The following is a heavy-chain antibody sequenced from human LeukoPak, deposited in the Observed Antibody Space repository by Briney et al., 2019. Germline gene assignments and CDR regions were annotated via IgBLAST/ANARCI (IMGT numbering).Heavy chain of an antibody. CDR3: ARAYCGGDCYYYFDY. D-gene: IGHD2-21*01. CDR1: GGTFSSYA. CDR2: IIPIFGTA. J-gene: IGHJ4*02. V-gene: IGHV1-69*05. Sequence: GASVKVSCKASGGTFSSYAISWVRQAPGQGLEWMGGIIPIFGTASYAQKFQGRVTITTDESTSTAYMELSSLRSEDTAVYYCARAYCGGDCYYYFDYWGQGTLVTVSS.